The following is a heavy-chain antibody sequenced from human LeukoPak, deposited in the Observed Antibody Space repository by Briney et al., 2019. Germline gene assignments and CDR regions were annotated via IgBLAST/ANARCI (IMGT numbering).Heavy chain of an antibody. CDR1: GFTFSFNS. CDR2: IKRDGSGT. J-gene: IGHJ6*02. Sequence: GGSLRLSCAASGFTFSFNSMHWVRQGPGKGLVWVSRIKRDGSGTTYADSVKGRVTISGDNAKNTLYLQMNSLRAEDTAVYYCARSNGFGMDVWGQGTTVTVSS. D-gene: IGHD2-8*01. V-gene: IGHV3-74*01. CDR3: ARSNGFGMDV.